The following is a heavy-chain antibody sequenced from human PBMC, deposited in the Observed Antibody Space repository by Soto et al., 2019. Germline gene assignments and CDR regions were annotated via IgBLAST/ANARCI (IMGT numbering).Heavy chain of an antibody. J-gene: IGHJ3*02. V-gene: IGHV3-30-3*01. CDR2: ISYDGSNK. CDR3: ARDRDVYRYSYGSGGAFDI. CDR1: GFTFSSYA. Sequence: GSLRLPCAASGFTFSSYAMHWVRQAPGKGLEWVAVISYDGSNKYYADSVKGRFTISRDNSKNTLYLQMNSLRAEDTAVYYCARDRDVYRYSYGSGGAFDIWGQGTMVTVSS. D-gene: IGHD5-18*01.